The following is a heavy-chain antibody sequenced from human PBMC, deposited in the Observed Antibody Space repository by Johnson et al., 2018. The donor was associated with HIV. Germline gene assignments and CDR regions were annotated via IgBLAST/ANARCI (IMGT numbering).Heavy chain of an antibody. CDR1: GFTVSSDY. Sequence: VQLVESGGGLVQPGGSLRLSCAASGFTVSSDYMTWVRQAPGKGLEWVSIIYSGGSTYYTRSVKGRFTISRDNSKNMLFLQINSLRVEDTAVYYCAKDWADQDSFDIWGQGTMVTVSS. CDR2: IYSGGST. V-gene: IGHV3-66*02. CDR3: AKDWADQDSFDI. D-gene: IGHD2-21*01. J-gene: IGHJ3*02.